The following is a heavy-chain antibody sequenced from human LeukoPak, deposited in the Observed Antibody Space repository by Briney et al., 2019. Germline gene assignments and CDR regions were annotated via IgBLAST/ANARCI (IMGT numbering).Heavy chain of an antibody. J-gene: IGHJ4*02. D-gene: IGHD6-6*01. CDR1: RYSFTNYG. CDR3: ARGFSSSSPSDY. V-gene: IGHV1-18*01. CDR2: VAPYNGHT. Sequence: GASVKVSCKASRYSFTNYGVNWVRQAPGQGLEWVGWVAPYNGHTNYAQKFQGRVTLTTDTSTNTAYMELRSLKSDDTAVYYCARGFSSSSPSDYWGQGTLVTVAP.